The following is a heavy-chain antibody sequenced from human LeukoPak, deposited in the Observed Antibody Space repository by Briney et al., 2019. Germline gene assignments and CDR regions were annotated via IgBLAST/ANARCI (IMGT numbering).Heavy chain of an antibody. CDR2: ISGSGGTT. CDR3: AKWFSDFYGQSKNYYFDY. D-gene: IGHD1-26*01. V-gene: IGHV3-23*01. Sequence: PGGSLRLPCAASGFTFSSYAMTWVRQAPGKGLEWVSAISGSGGTTYYADSVKGRFIISRGNSEKTLYLHMNSLRAEGTAIYYCAKWFSDFYGQSKNYYFDYWGQGTLVTVSS. J-gene: IGHJ4*02. CDR1: GFTFSSYA.